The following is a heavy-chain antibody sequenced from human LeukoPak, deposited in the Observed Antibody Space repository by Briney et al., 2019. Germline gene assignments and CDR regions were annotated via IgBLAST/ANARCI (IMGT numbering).Heavy chain of an antibody. Sequence: GASVKVSCKASGYTFTGYYMRWVRQAPGQGLEWMGWINPNSGGTNYAQKFQGRVTMTRDTSISTAYMELSRLRSDNTAVYYCARDPNLRYDWFDPWGQGTLVTVSS. CDR1: GYTFTGYY. CDR2: INPNSGGT. CDR3: ARDPNLRYDWFDP. V-gene: IGHV1-2*02. D-gene: IGHD4-17*01. J-gene: IGHJ5*02.